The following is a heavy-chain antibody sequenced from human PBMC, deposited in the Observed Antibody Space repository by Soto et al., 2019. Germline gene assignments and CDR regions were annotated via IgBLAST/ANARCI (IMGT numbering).Heavy chain of an antibody. CDR3: ARDEIIAVAGLSYYGMDV. J-gene: IGHJ6*02. Sequence: AASVKVSCKASGYTFTSYGISWVRQAPGQGLEWMGWISAYNGNTNYAQKLQGRVTMTTDTSTSTAYMELRSLRSDDTAVYYCARDEIIAVAGLSYYGMDVWGQGTTVTVSS. CDR2: ISAYNGNT. D-gene: IGHD6-19*01. CDR1: GYTFTSYG. V-gene: IGHV1-18*01.